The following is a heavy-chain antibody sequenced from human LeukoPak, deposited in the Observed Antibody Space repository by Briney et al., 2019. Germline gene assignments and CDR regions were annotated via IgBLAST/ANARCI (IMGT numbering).Heavy chain of an antibody. Sequence: SETLSLTCTVSGGSISGYYWSWIRQPPGKGLEWIGYIYYSGSINYNPSLKSRVTISVDTSKNQVSLKLTSVTAADTAVYYCARHLYCSGSYDYWGQGTLVTVSS. CDR1: GGSISGYY. D-gene: IGHD3-10*01. CDR3: ARHLYCSGSYDY. CDR2: IYYSGSI. V-gene: IGHV4-59*08. J-gene: IGHJ4*02.